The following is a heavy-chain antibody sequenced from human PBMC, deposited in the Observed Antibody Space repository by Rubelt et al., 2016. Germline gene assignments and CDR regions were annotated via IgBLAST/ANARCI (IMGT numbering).Heavy chain of an antibody. CDR3: AGAISSAGVDH. CDR1: GYTFSGYY. V-gene: IGHV1-2*02. CDR2: IDPNSGGA. J-gene: IGHJ4*02. D-gene: IGHD3-3*01. Sequence: QVQLVQSGAEVKKPGASVKVSCKASGYTFSGYYIHWVRQAPGQGPEWMGWIDPNSGGANYAQRFQGRVTMTGDTSISKAHMELSGLRSDDTAVYFCAGAISSAGVDHWGQGTLVTVSS.